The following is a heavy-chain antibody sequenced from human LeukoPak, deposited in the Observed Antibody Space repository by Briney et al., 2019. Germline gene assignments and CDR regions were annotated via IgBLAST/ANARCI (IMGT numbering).Heavy chain of an antibody. J-gene: IGHJ4*02. CDR1: GFTFSSYW. D-gene: IGHD6-19*01. Sequence: GGSLRLSCAASGFTFSSYWMHWVRQAPGKGLVWVSRIKSDDSSTDYADSVKGRFTVSRDNADNTMFLQMNSVRDEDTAVYYCATKQWLAPPPDSWGQGTPVTVSS. CDR3: ATKQWLAPPPDS. CDR2: IKSDDSST. V-gene: IGHV3-74*01.